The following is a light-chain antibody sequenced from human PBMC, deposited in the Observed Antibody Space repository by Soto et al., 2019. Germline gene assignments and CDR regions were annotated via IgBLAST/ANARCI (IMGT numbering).Light chain of an antibody. J-gene: IGKJ5*01. Sequence: PGERVTLSCRASQSVSSYLGWYQQKPGQAPRLLIYNASHRATGIPARFSGRGSGTDFTLTISSLEPEDFAVYYCQQRSIWPLTFGQGTRLEIK. CDR3: QQRSIWPLT. CDR1: QSVSSY. V-gene: IGKV3-11*01. CDR2: NAS.